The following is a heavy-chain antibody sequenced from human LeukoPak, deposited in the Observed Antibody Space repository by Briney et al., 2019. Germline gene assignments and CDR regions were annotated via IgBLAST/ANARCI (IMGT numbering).Heavy chain of an antibody. Sequence: PGGSLRLSCAASGFTFSSYAMSWVRQAPGKGLEWVSAISGSGGSTYYADSAKGRFTISRDNSKNTLYLQMNSLRAEGTAVYYCAKAAKYSSSPHGYYFDYWGQGTLVTVSS. J-gene: IGHJ4*02. D-gene: IGHD6-6*01. V-gene: IGHV3-23*01. CDR3: AKAAKYSSSPHGYYFDY. CDR2: ISGSGGST. CDR1: GFTFSSYA.